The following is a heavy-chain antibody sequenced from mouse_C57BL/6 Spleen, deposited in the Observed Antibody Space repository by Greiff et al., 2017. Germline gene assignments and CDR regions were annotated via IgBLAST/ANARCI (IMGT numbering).Heavy chain of an antibody. Sequence: EVMLVESGGDLVKPGGSLKLSCAASGFTFSSYGMSWVRQTPDKRLEWVATISSGGSYTYYPDTVKGRFTISRDNAKNTLYLQMSRLKSKDTAMYYCARRGGNYPFYYAMDYWGQGTSVTVSS. CDR3: ARRGGNYPFYYAMDY. J-gene: IGHJ4*01. CDR1: GFTFSSYG. D-gene: IGHD2-1*01. V-gene: IGHV5-6*02. CDR2: ISSGGSYT.